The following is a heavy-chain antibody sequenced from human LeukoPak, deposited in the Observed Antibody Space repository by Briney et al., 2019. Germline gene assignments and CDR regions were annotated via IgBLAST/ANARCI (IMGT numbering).Heavy chain of an antibody. J-gene: IGHJ4*02. D-gene: IGHD6-19*01. Sequence: GASVKVSCKASGGTFSSYAISWVRQAPGQGLEWMGRIIPILGIANYAQKFQGRVTITADKSTSTAYMELSSLRSEDTAVYYCAREHSSGWYYFDYWGQGTLVTVSS. CDR1: GGTFSSYA. CDR3: AREHSSGWYYFDY. CDR2: IIPILGIA. V-gene: IGHV1-69*04.